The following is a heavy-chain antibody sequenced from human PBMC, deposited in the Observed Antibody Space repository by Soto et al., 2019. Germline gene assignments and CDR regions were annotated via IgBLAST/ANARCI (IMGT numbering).Heavy chain of an antibody. CDR3: AREGQPYYYDSSGYDAFDI. J-gene: IGHJ3*02. V-gene: IGHV4-59*01. CDR1: GGSISSYY. CDR2: IYYSGST. D-gene: IGHD3-22*01. Sequence: ETLSLTCTVSGGSISSYYWSWIRQPPGKGLEWIGYIYYSGSTNYNPSLKSRVTISVDTSKNQFSLKLSSVTAADTAVYYCAREGQPYYYDSSGYDAFDIWGQGTMVTVSS.